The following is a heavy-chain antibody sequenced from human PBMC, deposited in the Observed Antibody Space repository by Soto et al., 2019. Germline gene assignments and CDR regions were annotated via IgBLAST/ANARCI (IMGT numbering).Heavy chain of an antibody. CDR3: ASQSRYCSSTSCDGWWFDP. J-gene: IGHJ5*02. CDR2: IDHSGST. V-gene: IGHV4-34*01. CDR1: GGSFSGYY. Sequence: QVQLQQWGAGLLKPSETLSLTCAVYGGSFSGYYWSWIRQPPGKGLEFIGEIDHSGSTNYNPSLNSRVTISIDTSKNQFSLKLSSVTSADTAVYYCASQSRYCSSTSCDGWWFDPWGQGPLVTVSS. D-gene: IGHD2-2*01.